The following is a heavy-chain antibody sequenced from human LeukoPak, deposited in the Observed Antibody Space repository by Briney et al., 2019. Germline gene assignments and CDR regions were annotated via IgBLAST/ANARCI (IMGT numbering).Heavy chain of an antibody. CDR1: RFIFSSSA. J-gene: IGHJ4*02. Sequence: GGSLRLSCAASRFIFSSSAMSWVRQAPGKGLEWVSAISNNGGYTYYADSVQGRFTISRDNSKSTLCLQMNSLRAEDTAVYYCAKQLGYCSDGSCYFPYWGQGTLVTVSS. D-gene: IGHD2-15*01. CDR3: AKQLGYCSDGSCYFPY. CDR2: ISNNGGYT. V-gene: IGHV3-23*01.